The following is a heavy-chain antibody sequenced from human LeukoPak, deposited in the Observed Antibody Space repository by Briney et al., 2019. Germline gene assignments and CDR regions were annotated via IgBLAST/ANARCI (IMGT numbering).Heavy chain of an antibody. CDR3: AKAGRQQLGGGGY. V-gene: IGHV3-23*01. CDR2: ISGSGGST. Sequence: GGSLRLSCTASGFTFSSYAMSWVRQAPGKGLMWVSTISGSGGSTYYADSVKGRFTISRDNSKNTLYLQMNSLRAGDTAVYYCAKAGRQQLGGGGYWGQGTLVTVSS. J-gene: IGHJ4*02. CDR1: GFTFSSYA. D-gene: IGHD3-10*01.